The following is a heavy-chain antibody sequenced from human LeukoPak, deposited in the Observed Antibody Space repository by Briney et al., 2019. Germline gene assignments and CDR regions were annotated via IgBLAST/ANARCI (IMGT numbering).Heavy chain of an antibody. CDR2: IGTAGDT. CDR1: GFTFSSYD. D-gene: IGHD3-3*01. J-gene: IGHJ5*02. Sequence: GGSLRLSCAASGFTFSSYDMHWVRQATGKGLEWVSAIGTAGDTYYPGSVKGRFTISRENAKNSLYLQMNSLGAEDTAVYYCAREIRGLRFLEWPRFDPWGQGTLVTVSS. CDR3: AREIRGLRFLEWPRFDP. V-gene: IGHV3-13*01.